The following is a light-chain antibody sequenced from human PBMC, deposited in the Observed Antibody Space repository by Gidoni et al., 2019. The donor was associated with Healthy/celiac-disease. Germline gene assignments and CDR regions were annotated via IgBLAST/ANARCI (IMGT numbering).Light chain of an antibody. CDR3: QQYGSSPWT. CDR2: GAS. J-gene: IGKJ1*01. V-gene: IGKV3-20*01. CDR1: QIVRSSY. Sequence: EMVLTQSPGTLSLSTGERATLSCRASQIVRSSYLAWYQQKPGQAPRLLIYGASSGATGIPYRFSGSGSGTDFTLTISRLEPEDFAVYYCQQYGSSPWTFXXXTKVEIK.